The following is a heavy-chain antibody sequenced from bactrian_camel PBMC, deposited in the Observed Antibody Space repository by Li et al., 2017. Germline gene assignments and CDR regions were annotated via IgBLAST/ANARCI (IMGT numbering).Heavy chain of an antibody. Sequence: HVQLVESGGGLVQPGGSLRLSCIASGFTFSSRSMAWVRQAPGKGLEWVSTIYSDDTNTDYADSLMGRFSISRDNAKNTMYLQMNSLQSEDTGLYYCAAESWVHGGGCRTSGDWGQGTQVTVS. CDR1: GFTFSSRS. D-gene: IGHD7*01. CDR3: AAESWVHGGGCRTSGD. J-gene: IGHJ4*01. CDR2: IYSDDTNT. V-gene: IGHV3S6*01.